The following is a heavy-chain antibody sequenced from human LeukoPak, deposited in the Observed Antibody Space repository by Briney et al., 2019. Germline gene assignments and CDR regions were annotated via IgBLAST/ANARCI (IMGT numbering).Heavy chain of an antibody. J-gene: IGHJ4*02. Sequence: GGSLRLSCGASGFTVSSNYMSWVRQAPGKGLEWVSAISGSGGSTYYADSVKGRFTISRDNSKNTLYLQMNSLRAEDTAVYYCAKNRELRFLEWSYYFDYWGQGTLVTVSS. CDR1: GFTVSSNY. CDR2: ISGSGGST. CDR3: AKNRELRFLEWSYYFDY. V-gene: IGHV3-23*01. D-gene: IGHD3-3*01.